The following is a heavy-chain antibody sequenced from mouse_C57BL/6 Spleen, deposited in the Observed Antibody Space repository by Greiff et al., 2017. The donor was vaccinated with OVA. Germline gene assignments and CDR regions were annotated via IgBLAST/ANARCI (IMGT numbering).Heavy chain of an antibody. CDR1: GYTFTSYG. CDR3: ARAGDYGWEAY. V-gene: IGHV1-81*01. J-gene: IGHJ3*01. Sequence: ESGAELARPGASVKLSCKASGYTFTSYGISWVKQRTGQGLEWIGEIYPRSGNTYYNEKFKGKATLTADKSSSTAYMELRSLTSEDSAVYFCARAGDYGWEAYWGQGTLVTVSA. CDR2: IYPRSGNT. D-gene: IGHD2-4*01.